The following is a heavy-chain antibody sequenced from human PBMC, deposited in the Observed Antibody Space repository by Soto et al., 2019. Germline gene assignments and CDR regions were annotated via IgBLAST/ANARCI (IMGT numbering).Heavy chain of an antibody. CDR2: IYYSGST. V-gene: IGHV4-31*03. D-gene: IGHD4-17*01. J-gene: IGHJ6*02. Sequence: PSETLSLTCTVSGGSISSGGYYWSWIRQHPGKGLEWIGYIYYSGSTYYNPSLKSRVTISVDTSKNQFSLKLSSVTAAETAVYYCAREWRLRGYYYYGMDVWGQGTTVTVSS. CDR3: AREWRLRGYYYYGMDV. CDR1: GGSISSGGYY.